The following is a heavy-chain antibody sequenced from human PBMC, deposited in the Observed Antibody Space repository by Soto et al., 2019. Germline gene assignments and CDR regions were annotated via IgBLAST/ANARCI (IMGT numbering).Heavy chain of an antibody. V-gene: IGHV3-23*01. CDR2: ISGSGGST. D-gene: IGHD3-9*01. CDR3: AKLRYFDWLSLMGYNWFDP. CDR1: GFTFSSYA. Sequence: EVQLLESGGGLVQPGGSLRLSCAASGFTFSSYAMSWGHQAPGKGLEWVSAISGSGGSTYYADYVKGRFTISRDNSKNRLYLQMNSLRAEDTAVYYCAKLRYFDWLSLMGYNWFDPWGQGNLVTVSS. J-gene: IGHJ5*02.